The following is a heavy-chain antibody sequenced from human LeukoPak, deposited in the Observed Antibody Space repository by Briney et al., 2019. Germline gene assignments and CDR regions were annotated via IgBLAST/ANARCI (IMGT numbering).Heavy chain of an antibody. V-gene: IGHV3-21*01. CDR2: ISGRSNYI. CDR1: GFTLSSYS. CDR3: ARGDRDGYKFSAFDI. D-gene: IGHD5-24*01. Sequence: TGGSLRLSCAASGFTLSSYSMNWVRQAPGKGLEWVSFISGRSNYIYYADSVKGRFTISRDNTKNSLFLQMNSLRAEDTAVYYCARGDRDGYKFSAFDIWGQGTMVTVSS. J-gene: IGHJ3*02.